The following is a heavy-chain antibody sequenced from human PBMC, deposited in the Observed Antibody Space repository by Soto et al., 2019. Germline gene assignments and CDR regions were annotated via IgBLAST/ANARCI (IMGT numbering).Heavy chain of an antibody. CDR1: GGSISSYY. V-gene: IGHV4-4*07. J-gene: IGHJ6*02. CDR3: ARDLALRDIPYYGMDV. CDR2: IYTSGST. Sequence: QVQLQESGPGLVKPSETLSLTCTVSGGSISSYYWSWIRQPAGKGLEWIGRIYTSGSTNYNPSLKSRVPMSEDTSKNQFSLKLSSVTAADTAVYYCARDLALRDIPYYGMDVWGQGTTVTVSS. D-gene: IGHD5-12*01.